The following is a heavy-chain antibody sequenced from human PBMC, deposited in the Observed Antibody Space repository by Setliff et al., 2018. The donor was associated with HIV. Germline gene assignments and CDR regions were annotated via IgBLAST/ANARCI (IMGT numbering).Heavy chain of an antibody. CDR2: IDYSGST. CDR1: GGSITSGGYY. D-gene: IGHD3-3*01. V-gene: IGHV4-31*03. CDR3: AVYFSAWDAFDI. J-gene: IGHJ3*02. Sequence: SETLSLTCTVSGGSITSGGYYWSWIRHHPGKGLEWIGYIDYSGSTDYSPSLKSRVTISVDTSKNQFSLKLISVTAADTAVYYCAVYFSAWDAFDIWGQGTMVTVSS.